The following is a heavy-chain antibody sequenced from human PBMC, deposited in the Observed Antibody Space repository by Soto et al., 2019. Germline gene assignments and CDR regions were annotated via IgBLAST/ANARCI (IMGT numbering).Heavy chain of an antibody. CDR3: VAEVPAAQYFQH. J-gene: IGHJ1*01. CDR1: GFTFSGSA. CDR2: IRSKANSYAT. V-gene: IGHV3-73*01. Sequence: PGGSLRLSCAASGFTFSGSAMHWVRQASGKGLEWVGRIRSKANSYATAYAASVKGRFTISRDDSKNTAYLQMNSLKTEDTAVYYCVAEVPAAQYFQHWGQGTLVTVSS. D-gene: IGHD2-2*01.